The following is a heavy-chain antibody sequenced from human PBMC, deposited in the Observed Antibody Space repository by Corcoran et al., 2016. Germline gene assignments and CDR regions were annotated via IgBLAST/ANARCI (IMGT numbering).Heavy chain of an antibody. V-gene: IGHV4-59*01. J-gene: IGHJ5*02. D-gene: IGHD1-26*01. Sequence: QVQLQESGPGLVKPSETLSLTCTVSGGSISSYYWSWIRQPPGKGLEWIGYIYYSGSTNYNPSLKSRVTISVDTSKNQFSLKLSSVTAADTAVYYCARDKGGSQGVDWFDPWGQGTLVTVSA. CDR3: ARDKGGSQGVDWFDP. CDR1: GGSISSYY. CDR2: IYYSGST.